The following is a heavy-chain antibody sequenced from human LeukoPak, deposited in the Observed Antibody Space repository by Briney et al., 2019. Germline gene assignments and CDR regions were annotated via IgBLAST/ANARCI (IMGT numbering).Heavy chain of an antibody. Sequence: GGSLRLSCAASGFTFSSYAMSWVRQAPGKGLEWVSAISGSGGSTYYADSVKGRFTISSDNSKNTLYLQMNSLRAEDTAVYYCAKNLWFGGAFDYWGQGTLVAVSS. J-gene: IGHJ4*02. CDR3: AKNLWFGGAFDY. CDR1: GFTFSSYA. V-gene: IGHV3-23*01. CDR2: ISGSGGST. D-gene: IGHD3-10*01.